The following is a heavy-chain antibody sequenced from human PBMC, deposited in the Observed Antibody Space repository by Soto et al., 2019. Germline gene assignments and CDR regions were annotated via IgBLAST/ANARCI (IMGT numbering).Heavy chain of an antibody. CDR2: INSDGSGT. Sequence: EVQLVESGGGLVQPGGSLRLSCAASGFTFSSYWMHWVRQAPGKGLVWVSRINSDGSGTTYADSVKGRFTISRDNAKNTLDPQMSSLRVEEPAVYYCARGAYWSGDCPFPWGQGTLVHVSS. CDR1: GFTFSSYW. D-gene: IGHD2-21*02. J-gene: IGHJ5*02. V-gene: IGHV3-74*01. CDR3: ARGAYWSGDCPFP.